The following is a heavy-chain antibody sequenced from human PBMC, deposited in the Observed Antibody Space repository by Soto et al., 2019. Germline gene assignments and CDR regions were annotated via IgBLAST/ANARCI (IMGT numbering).Heavy chain of an antibody. Sequence: QVQLQQWGAGLLKPSETLSLTCAVYGGSFSGYQWSWIRQTPGKGLEWIGEINDSGNINYNPSLKSRVSIFVDTAKKQISLKLSSVTAADTAVYYCARGLILWFGELSRRGGYYYYMDVWGKGTTVTGSS. J-gene: IGHJ6*03. V-gene: IGHV4-34*01. CDR3: ARGLILWFGELSRRGGYYYYMDV. CDR1: GGSFSGYQ. D-gene: IGHD3-10*01. CDR2: INDSGNI.